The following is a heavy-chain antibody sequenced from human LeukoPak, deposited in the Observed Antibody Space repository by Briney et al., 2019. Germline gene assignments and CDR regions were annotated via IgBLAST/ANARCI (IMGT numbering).Heavy chain of an antibody. Sequence: SETLSLTCTVSGGSISSSSYYWGWIRQPPGKGLEWIGSIYYSGSTYYNPSLKSRVTTSVDTSKNQFSLKLSSVTAADTAVYYCARRARRDDAFDIWGQGTMVTVSS. CDR3: ARRARRDDAFDI. CDR1: GGSISSSSYY. CDR2: IYYSGST. J-gene: IGHJ3*02. V-gene: IGHV4-39*01.